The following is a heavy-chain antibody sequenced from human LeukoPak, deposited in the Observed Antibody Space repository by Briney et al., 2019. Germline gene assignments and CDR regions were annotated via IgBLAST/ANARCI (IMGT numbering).Heavy chain of an antibody. CDR1: GFSFTSYW. J-gene: IGHJ4*02. CDR3: GRDWGDYGAC. Sequence: PGGSLRLSCVASGFSFTSYWMTWVRQVPGKGLEWVANIKQDGSEKYYVDSVKGRFTISRDNGKKSLYLQMNNLRAEDTAVYYGGRDWGDYGACWGRGTLVTVPS. D-gene: IGHD4-17*01. CDR2: IKQDGSEK. V-gene: IGHV3-7*01.